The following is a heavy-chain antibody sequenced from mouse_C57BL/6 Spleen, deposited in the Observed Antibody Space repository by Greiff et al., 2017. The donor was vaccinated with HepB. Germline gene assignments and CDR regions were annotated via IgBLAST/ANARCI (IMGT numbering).Heavy chain of an antibody. V-gene: IGHV1-50*01. Sequence: VQLQQSGAELVKPGASVKLSCKASGYTFTSYWMQWVKQRPGQGLEWIGEIDPSDSYTNYNQKFKGKATLTVDTSSSTAYMQLSSLTSEDSAVYYCARPGPAWFAYWGQGTLVTVSA. J-gene: IGHJ3*01. CDR1: GYTFTSYW. CDR2: IDPSDSYT. CDR3: ARPGPAWFAY.